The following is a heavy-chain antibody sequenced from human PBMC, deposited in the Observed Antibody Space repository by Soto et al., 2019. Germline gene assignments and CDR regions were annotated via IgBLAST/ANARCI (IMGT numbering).Heavy chain of an antibody. D-gene: IGHD3-10*01. Sequence: QVQLQESGPGLVKPSQTLSLTCTVSGGSISSGVYYWSWIRQHPGKGLEWIGYIYYSGSTHYNPSLTRRVTLPVDTSKSQCSLKLSSVTAADPAVYYCATRTDYYYGSGSLGGMDVWGQGTTVTVSS. CDR2: IYYSGST. CDR3: ATRTDYYYGSGSLGGMDV. V-gene: IGHV4-31*03. J-gene: IGHJ6*02. CDR1: GGSISSGVYY.